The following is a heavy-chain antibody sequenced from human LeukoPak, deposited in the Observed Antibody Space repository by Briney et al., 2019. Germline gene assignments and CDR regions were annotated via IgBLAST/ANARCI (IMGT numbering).Heavy chain of an antibody. CDR3: ATQRGSYDFWSGPKGYYGMDV. V-gene: IGHV1-46*01. CDR2: INPSGGST. J-gene: IGHJ6*02. Sequence: ASVKVSCKASGYTFTSYYMHWVRQAPGQGLEWMGIINPSGGSTSYAQKFQGRVTMTRDTSTSTVYMELSSLRSKDTAVYYCATQRGSYDFWSGPKGYYGMDVWGQGTTVTVSS. D-gene: IGHD3-3*01. CDR1: GYTFTSYY.